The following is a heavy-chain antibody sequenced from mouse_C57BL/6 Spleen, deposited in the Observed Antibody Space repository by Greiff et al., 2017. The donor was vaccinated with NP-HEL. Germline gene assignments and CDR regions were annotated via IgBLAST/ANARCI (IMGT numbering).Heavy chain of an antibody. D-gene: IGHD1-1*01. V-gene: IGHV1-26*01. CDR3: ARRRDATVVDRWYFDV. J-gene: IGHJ1*03. Sequence: VQLQQSGPELVKPGASVKISCKASGYTFTDYYMNWVKQSHGKSLEWIGDINPNNGGTSYNQKFKGKATLTVDKSASTAYMELRSLTSEDSAVYYCARRRDATVVDRWYFDVWGTGTTVTVSS. CDR1: GYTFTDYY. CDR2: INPNNGGT.